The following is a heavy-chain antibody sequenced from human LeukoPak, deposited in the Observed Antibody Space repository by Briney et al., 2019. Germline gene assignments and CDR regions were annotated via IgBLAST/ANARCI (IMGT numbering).Heavy chain of an antibody. V-gene: IGHV3-23*01. CDR2: VSGSGGST. CDR3: AKVRAPLWGKDY. D-gene: IGHD3-16*01. Sequence: GGSLRLSCAASGFTFSSYWMSWVRQAPGKGLEWVSGVSGSGGSTYYADSVKGRFTISRDNSKNTLYLQMNSLRAEDTAVYYCAKVRAPLWGKDYWGQGTLVTVSS. J-gene: IGHJ4*02. CDR1: GFTFSSYW.